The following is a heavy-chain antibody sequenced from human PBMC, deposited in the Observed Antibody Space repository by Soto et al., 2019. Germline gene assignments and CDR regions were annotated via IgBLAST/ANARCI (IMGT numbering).Heavy chain of an antibody. Sequence: PSETLSLTCTVSGGSISSYYWSWIRQPPGKGLEWIGYIYYSGSTNYNPSLKSRVTISVDTSKNQFSLKLSSVTAADTAVYYCAREGDYDILTGYYLVGIFDYWGQGTLVTVSS. V-gene: IGHV4-59*01. CDR2: IYYSGST. CDR3: AREGDYDILTGYYLVGIFDY. D-gene: IGHD3-9*01. CDR1: GGSISSYY. J-gene: IGHJ4*02.